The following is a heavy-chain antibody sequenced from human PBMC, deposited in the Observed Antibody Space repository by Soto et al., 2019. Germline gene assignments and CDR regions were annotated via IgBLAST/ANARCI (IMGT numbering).Heavy chain of an antibody. J-gene: IGHJ6*02. V-gene: IGHV3-30*18. CDR2: ISYDGSNK. Sequence: GGSLRVSCAASGFTFSSYGMHWVRQAPGKGLEWVAVISYDGSNKYYADSVKGRFTISRDNSKNTLYLQMNSLRAEDTAVYYCAKGALRFGEFRYGMDVWGQGTTVTVSS. CDR3: AKGALRFGEFRYGMDV. D-gene: IGHD3-10*01. CDR1: GFTFSSYG.